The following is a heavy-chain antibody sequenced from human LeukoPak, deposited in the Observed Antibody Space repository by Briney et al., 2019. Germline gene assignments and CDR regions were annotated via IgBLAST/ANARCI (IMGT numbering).Heavy chain of an antibody. CDR2: IWYDGSNK. J-gene: IGHJ4*02. CDR3: AKDEPALDY. Sequence: GGSLRLSCAASGFTFSSYGMNWVRQAPGKGLEWVAVIWYDGSNKYYAGSVKGRFTISRDNSKNTLYLQMNSLRAEDTAVYYCAKDEPALDYWGQGTLVTVSS. CDR1: GFTFSSYG. V-gene: IGHV3-33*06. D-gene: IGHD1-14*01.